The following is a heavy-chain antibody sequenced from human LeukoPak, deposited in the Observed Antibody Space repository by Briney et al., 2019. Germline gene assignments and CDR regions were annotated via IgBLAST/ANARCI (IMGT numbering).Heavy chain of an antibody. CDR1: GGSFSGYY. Sequence: SETLSLTCAVYGGSFSGYYWSWIRQPPGKGLEWIGEINHSGSTNYNPSLKSRVTISVDTSRGHFSLKLSSAIAADTAVYYCARGERLGPDFWGQGTLVTVSS. CDR2: INHSGST. D-gene: IGHD1-1*01. V-gene: IGHV4-34*01. J-gene: IGHJ4*02. CDR3: ARGERLGPDF.